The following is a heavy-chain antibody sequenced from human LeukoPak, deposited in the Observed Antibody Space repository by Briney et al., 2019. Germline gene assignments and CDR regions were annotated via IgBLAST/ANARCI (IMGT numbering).Heavy chain of an antibody. CDR2: VSGSGGST. CDR3: AKLTYYGLDL. J-gene: IGHJ6*02. V-gene: IGHV3-23*01. D-gene: IGHD4/OR15-4a*01. Sequence: GGSLRLACAVSGFTFTDYAMTWVRQAPGKGLEWVSGVSGSGGSTYYADSVTGRFTISRDNSKNTLYLQMNSLRAEDTAVYYCAKLTYYGLDLWGQGTTVTVSS. CDR1: GFTFTDYA.